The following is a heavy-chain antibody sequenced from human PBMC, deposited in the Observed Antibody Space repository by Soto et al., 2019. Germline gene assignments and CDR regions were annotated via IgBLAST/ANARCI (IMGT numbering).Heavy chain of an antibody. J-gene: IGHJ6*04. CDR2: VYYGGST. CDR1: GGSISSSSYY. D-gene: IGHD3-22*01. Sequence: SETLFLTCTVSGGSISSSSYYWGWIRQAPGKGLEWIGNVYYGGSTYYNPSLKSRVTISVETSKSQFSLKLSSVTAADTAVYYCAGGDYYHSSGYYFYYYTMDVWGKGTTGTVSS. V-gene: IGHV4-39*01. CDR3: AGGDYYHSSGYYFYYYTMDV.